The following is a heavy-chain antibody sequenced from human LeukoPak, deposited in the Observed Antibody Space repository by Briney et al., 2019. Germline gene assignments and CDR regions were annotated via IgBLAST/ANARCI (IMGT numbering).Heavy chain of an antibody. Sequence: GASVKVSCKASGYIFTGYAMHWVRQAPGQSLEWMGWISAGTGDTGYSQKFQGRVTITRDTSATTVYMYLGSLKSEDTAMYYCTRDISTVLLWFGEPHAFDLWGQGTMVTVSS. D-gene: IGHD3-10*01. V-gene: IGHV1-3*01. CDR2: ISAGTGDT. CDR1: GYIFTGYA. CDR3: TRDISTVLLWFGEPHAFDL. J-gene: IGHJ3*01.